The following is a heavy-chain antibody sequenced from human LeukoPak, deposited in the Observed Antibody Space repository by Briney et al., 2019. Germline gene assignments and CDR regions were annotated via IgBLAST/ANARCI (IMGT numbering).Heavy chain of an antibody. V-gene: IGHV1-2*02. CDR2: IHPNSGGT. CDR1: GYTFTGYY. D-gene: IGHD1-26*01. CDR3: ARDYMLGIVGATLVY. J-gene: IGHJ4*02. Sequence: GASVKVSCKASGYTFTGYYTHWVRQAPGQGLEWMGWIHPNSGGTKYAQKFQGRVTMTRDTSISTVYMELSSLRSEDTAVYYCARDYMLGIVGATLVYWGQGTLVTVSS.